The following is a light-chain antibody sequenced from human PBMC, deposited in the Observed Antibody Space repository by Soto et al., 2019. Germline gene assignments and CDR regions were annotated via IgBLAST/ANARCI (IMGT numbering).Light chain of an antibody. V-gene: IGKV3-20*01. J-gene: IGKJ1*01. CDR1: QSVTSTH. CDR2: GAT. CDR3: QQYGSSPLT. Sequence: EIALTQSPGTLSFSPGERATLSCRASQSVTSTHLAWYQQKPGQPPRLLIYGATSRATGIPDRFSGSGAVTDFTLCISRRAPEDFAVYYCQQYGSSPLTFGQGTKVEIK.